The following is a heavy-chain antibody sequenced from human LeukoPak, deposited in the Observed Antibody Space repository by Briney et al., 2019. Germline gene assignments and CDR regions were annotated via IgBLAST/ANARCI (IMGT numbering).Heavy chain of an antibody. J-gene: IGHJ6*03. Sequence: GGSLRLSCAASGFTFSGYSMNWVRQAPGQGLEWVSSISSSSSYIYYADSVKGRFTISRDNAKNSLYLQMNSLRAEDTAVYYCARAAYYYGSGSYSMDVWGKGTTVTVSS. V-gene: IGHV3-21*01. D-gene: IGHD3-10*01. CDR2: ISSSSSYI. CDR3: ARAAYYYGSGSYSMDV. CDR1: GFTFSGYS.